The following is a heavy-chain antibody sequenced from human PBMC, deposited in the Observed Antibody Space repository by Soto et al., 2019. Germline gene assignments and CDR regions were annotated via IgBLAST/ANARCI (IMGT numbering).Heavy chain of an antibody. CDR1: GGSFSGYY. CDR2: INDRGSI. V-gene: IGHV4-34*01. J-gene: IGHJ2*01. CDR3: ARESHDILTGPPWVWYFDL. Sequence: QVQLQQWGAGPLRPLETLSLTCGVSGGSFSGYYWAWIRQSPGKGLEWSGEINDRGSINYNPSLKSRVSLSVDTSKNHYSLNLGSVTAAGTAVYYCARESHDILTGPPWVWYFDLWGRGTLVTVSS. D-gene: IGHD3-9*01.